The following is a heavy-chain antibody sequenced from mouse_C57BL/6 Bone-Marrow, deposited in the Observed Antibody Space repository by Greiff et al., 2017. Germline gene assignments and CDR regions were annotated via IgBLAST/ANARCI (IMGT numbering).Heavy chain of an antibody. CDR1: GYTFTDYE. D-gene: IGHD1-1*01. CDR2: IDPETGGT. V-gene: IGHV1-15*01. CDR3: TRSRYYYGSSHWYFDV. Sequence: VQLQQSGAELVRPGASVTLSCKASGYTFTDYEMHWVKQTPVHGLEWIGAIDPETGGTAYNQKFKGKAILTADKSSSTAYMELRSLTSEDSAVYYCTRSRYYYGSSHWYFDVWGTGTTVTVSS. J-gene: IGHJ1*03.